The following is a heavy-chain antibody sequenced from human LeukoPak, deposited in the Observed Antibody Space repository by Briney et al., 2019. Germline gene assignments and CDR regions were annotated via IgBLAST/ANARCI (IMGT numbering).Heavy chain of an antibody. CDR1: GFTVSSNY. V-gene: IGHV3-66*01. CDR3: ASPNDYYDSSGYHY. D-gene: IGHD3-22*01. CDR2: IYSGGST. Sequence: PGGSLRLSCAASGFTVSSNYMSWVRQAPGKGLEWVSVIYSGGSTYYADSVKGRFTISRDNSKNTLYLQMNSLRAEDTAVYYCASPNDYYDSSGYHYWGQGTLVTVS. J-gene: IGHJ4*02.